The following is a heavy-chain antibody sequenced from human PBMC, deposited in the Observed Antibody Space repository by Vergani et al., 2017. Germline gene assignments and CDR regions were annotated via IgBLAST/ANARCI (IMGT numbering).Heavy chain of an antibody. V-gene: IGHV3-48*01. J-gene: IGHJ5*02. D-gene: IGHD3-16*01. CDR2: ISTTSDTI. CDR3: ARDPGDGPKEGWFDP. CDR1: GFTFNIYA. Sequence: EVRLLESGGGLVQPGGSLRLSCAASGFTFNIYAMSWVRQAPGKGLEWISYISTTSDTIYYADSVRGRFTSSRDNAKNSLYLEMNSLRVEDTAVYYCARDPGDGPKEGWFDPWGQGTLVTVSS.